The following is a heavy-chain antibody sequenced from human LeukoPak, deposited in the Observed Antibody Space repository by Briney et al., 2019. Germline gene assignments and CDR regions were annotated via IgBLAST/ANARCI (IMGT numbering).Heavy chain of an antibody. Sequence: SGTLSLTCTVSGGSISGYYWSWVRQPPGKGLEWIGCIYYSGSTNYNPSLKSRVTISVDTSKNQFSLKLSSVTAADTAVYFCARHLIAVAGPFDYWGQGTLVTVSS. D-gene: IGHD6-19*01. V-gene: IGHV4-59*08. CDR1: GGSISGYY. CDR2: IYYSGST. CDR3: ARHLIAVAGPFDY. J-gene: IGHJ4*02.